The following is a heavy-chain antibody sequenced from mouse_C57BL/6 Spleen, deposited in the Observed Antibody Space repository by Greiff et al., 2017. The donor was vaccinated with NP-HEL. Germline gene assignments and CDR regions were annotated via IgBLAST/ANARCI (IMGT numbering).Heavy chain of an antibody. D-gene: IGHD1-1*01. CDR1: GFSLTSYG. CDR3: ARNEGYGSSRAWFAY. J-gene: IGHJ3*01. V-gene: IGHV2-2*01. CDR2: IWSGGST. Sequence: QVQLQQSGPGLVQPSQSLSITCTVSGFSLTSYGVHWVRQSPGKGLEWLGVIWSGGSTDYNAAFISRLSISKDNSKSQVFFKMNSLKADDTAIYYCARNEGYGSSRAWFAYWGQGTLVTVSA.